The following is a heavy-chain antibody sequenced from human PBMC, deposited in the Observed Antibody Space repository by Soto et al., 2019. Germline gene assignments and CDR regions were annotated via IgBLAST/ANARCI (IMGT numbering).Heavy chain of an antibody. CDR3: AKGTYGSGSYYHYYYYYHMDV. Sequence: GGSLRLSCAASGFTFSSYAMSWVRQAPGKGLEWVSAISGSGGTTYYADSVKGRFTISRDNSKNTLYLQMNSLRAEDTAVYYCAKGTYGSGSYYHYYYYYHMDVWGQGTTVTVSS. D-gene: IGHD3-10*01. V-gene: IGHV3-23*01. CDR1: GFTFSSYA. CDR2: ISGSGGTT. J-gene: IGHJ6*03.